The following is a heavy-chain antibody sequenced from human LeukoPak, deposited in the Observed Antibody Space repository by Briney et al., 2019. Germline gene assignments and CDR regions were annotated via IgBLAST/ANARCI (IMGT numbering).Heavy chain of an antibody. CDR2: IRSKAYGGTT. CDR3: TRYPTLHYYGSGSNDY. J-gene: IGHJ4*02. V-gene: IGHV3-49*03. Sequence: PGGSLRLSCTASGFTFGDYAMSWFRQAPGKGLEWVGFIRSKAYGGTTEYAASVKGRFTISRDDSKSIAYLQMNSLITEDTAVYYCTRYPTLHYYGSGSNDYWGQGTLVTVSS. CDR1: GFTFGDYA. D-gene: IGHD3-10*01.